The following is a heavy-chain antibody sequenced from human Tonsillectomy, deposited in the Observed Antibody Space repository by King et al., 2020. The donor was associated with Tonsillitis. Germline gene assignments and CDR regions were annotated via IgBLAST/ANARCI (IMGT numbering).Heavy chain of an antibody. CDR1: GFTFSSYV. Sequence: VQLVESGGGLVQPGGSLRLSCAASGFTFSSYVMSWVRQAPGKGLEWVSTISGSGGNTYYADSVKGRFTISRDNSKNTLYLQMNSLRAEDTAVYYCAKVNYDILTHFDYRGQGTLVTVSS. D-gene: IGHD3-9*01. CDR2: ISGSGGNT. V-gene: IGHV3-23*04. CDR3: AKVNYDILTHFDY. J-gene: IGHJ4*02.